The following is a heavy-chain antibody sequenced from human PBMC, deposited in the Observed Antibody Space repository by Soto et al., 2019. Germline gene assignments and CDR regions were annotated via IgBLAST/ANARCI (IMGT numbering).Heavy chain of an antibody. Sequence: SETLSLTCTVSGGSISSDDYYWSWIRQPPGKGLEWIGYIYYTGRTSYNPSLRDRLTISVDTSKSHFSLRLSSVTAADTAVYFCARDRANTPDYFDYWGQGTLVTVSS. CDR1: GGSISSDDYY. V-gene: IGHV4-30-4*01. CDR2: IYYTGRT. J-gene: IGHJ4*02. CDR3: ARDRANTPDYFDY.